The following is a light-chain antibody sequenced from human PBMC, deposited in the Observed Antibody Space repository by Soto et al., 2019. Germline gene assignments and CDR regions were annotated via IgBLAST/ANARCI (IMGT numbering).Light chain of an antibody. Sequence: EIVLTQSPATLSLSPGERATLSCRASQSVGIYLGWYQQRPGKAPRLLIYDASKRAAGIPARFSGSGSGTVFTLTINSLEPEDFAVYYCQHRSTWPRAFGQGTRLEIK. V-gene: IGKV3-11*01. J-gene: IGKJ5*01. CDR2: DAS. CDR3: QHRSTWPRA. CDR1: QSVGIY.